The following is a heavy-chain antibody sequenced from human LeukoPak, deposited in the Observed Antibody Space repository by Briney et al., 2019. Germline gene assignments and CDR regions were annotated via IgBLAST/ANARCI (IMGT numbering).Heavy chain of an antibody. J-gene: IGHJ3*02. CDR3: AKDPTSGVPDTFDI. Sequence: SLRLSCAASGFTFSSYAMHWVRQAPGKGLEWVAVISCDGSNKYYADSVKGRFTISRDNSKNTLYLQMNSLSAEATAVYYCAKDPTSGVPDTFDIWGQGTKVTVSS. V-gene: IGHV3-30-3*01. CDR1: GFTFSSYA. D-gene: IGHD3-10*01. CDR2: ISCDGSNK.